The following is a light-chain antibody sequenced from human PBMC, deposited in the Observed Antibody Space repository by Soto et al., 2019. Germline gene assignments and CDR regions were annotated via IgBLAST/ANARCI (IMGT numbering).Light chain of an antibody. CDR1: QSVRTY. CDR3: HQRSNWPRT. V-gene: IGKV3-11*01. CDR2: DES. Sequence: EIVLTQSPATLSLFPGERATLSCRASQSVRTYLAWYQQKPGQAPRLLIADESKKATGIPDRFSGSGSGTDVTLTISSLEAEDSAVYYFHQRSNWPRTFGGGSKVEIK. J-gene: IGKJ4*01.